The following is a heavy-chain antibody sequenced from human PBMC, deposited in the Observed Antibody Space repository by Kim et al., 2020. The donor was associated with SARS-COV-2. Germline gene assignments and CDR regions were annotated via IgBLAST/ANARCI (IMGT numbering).Heavy chain of an antibody. V-gene: IGHV3-23*01. CDR1: GFTFGSYA. CDR2: ISGSGGRT. D-gene: IGHD6-19*01. Sequence: GGSLRLSCVASGFTFGSYAMRWVRQAPGKGLEWVSAISGSGGRTYYADSVKGRFTISRDNSKNTLYLQMNSLRAEDTAVYYCAKAGGIAVAGKWPFQHWGEATLVTVSS. CDR3: AKAGGIAVAGKWPFQH. J-gene: IGHJ1*01.